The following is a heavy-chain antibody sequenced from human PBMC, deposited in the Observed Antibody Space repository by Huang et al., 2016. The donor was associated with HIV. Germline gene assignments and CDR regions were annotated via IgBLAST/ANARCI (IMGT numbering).Heavy chain of an antibody. J-gene: IGHJ4*02. CDR1: GFTFSSYG. CDR2: IAYDGSNK. CDR3: AKGEVAVAGSYFDY. Sequence: QVQLVESGGGVVQPGRSLRLSCAASGFTFSSYGMQWVRQAPGKGREWVAVIAYDGSNKYYADSVKGRFTISRDNSKNTLYLQMNSLRAEDTAVYYCAKGEVAVAGSYFDYWGQGTLVTVSS. D-gene: IGHD6-19*01. V-gene: IGHV3-30*18.